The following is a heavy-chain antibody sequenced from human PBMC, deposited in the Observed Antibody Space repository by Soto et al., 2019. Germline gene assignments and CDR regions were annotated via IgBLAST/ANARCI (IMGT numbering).Heavy chain of an antibody. CDR2: IYHSGST. D-gene: IGHD4-17*01. V-gene: IGHV4-30-2*01. J-gene: IGHJ2*01. CDR3: ARAPCFKVTIWYFDL. Sequence: QLQLQESGSGLVKPSQTLSLTCAVSGGSISRGGYSWSWIRQPPGKGLEWIGYIYHSGSTYYTPSLTSRVTKSVDRSKNQFSLKLSAVTAADTAVYYCARAPCFKVTIWYFDLWGRGTLCTVSS. CDR1: GGSISRGGYS.